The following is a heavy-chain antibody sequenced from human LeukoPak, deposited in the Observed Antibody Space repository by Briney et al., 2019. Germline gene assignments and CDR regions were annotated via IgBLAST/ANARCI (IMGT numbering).Heavy chain of an antibody. J-gene: IGHJ4*02. CDR1: GLSFGFYA. CDR3: AKDFVRYNIQFDY. D-gene: IGHD1-14*01. V-gene: IGHV3-23*01. CDR2: MSGGGAGT. Sequence: GGSLRLSCAASGLSFGFYAMSWVRQAPGKGLEWVSSMSGGGAGTYYADSVRGRFTISRDNSKDTLYLQMDSLRAEDTALYYCAKDFVRYNIQFDYWGQGALVTVSS.